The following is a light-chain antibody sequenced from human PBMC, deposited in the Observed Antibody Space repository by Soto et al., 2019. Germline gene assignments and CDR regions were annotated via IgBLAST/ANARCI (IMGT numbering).Light chain of an antibody. J-gene: IGKJ5*01. CDR2: GTS. CDR3: QQYTNWPPNT. CDR1: QSVSRY. Sequence: EIVLTQSPATLSLSPGERATLSCRASQSVSRYLAWFQQKPGQAPRLLIYGTSTRATGVPARFSGRGSGTEFTLTISSLQSEDFAVYYCQQYTNWPPNTFGQGTRLEIK. V-gene: IGKV3-15*01.